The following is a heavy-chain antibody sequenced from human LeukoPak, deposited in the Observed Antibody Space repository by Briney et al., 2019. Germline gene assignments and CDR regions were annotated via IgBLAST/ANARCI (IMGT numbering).Heavy chain of an antibody. CDR1: GGSISSGGYY. D-gene: IGHD3-9*01. Sequence: SQTLSLTCTVSGGSISSGGYYWSWIRQHPGKGLEWIGYIYYSGSTYYNPSLKSRVTISVDTSKNQFSLKLSSVTAADTAVYYCELRYPLGGFDYWGQGTLVTVSS. CDR3: ELRYPLGGFDY. J-gene: IGHJ4*02. CDR2: IYYSGST. V-gene: IGHV4-31*03.